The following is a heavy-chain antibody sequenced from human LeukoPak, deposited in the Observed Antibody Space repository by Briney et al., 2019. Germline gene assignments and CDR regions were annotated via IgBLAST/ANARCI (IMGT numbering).Heavy chain of an antibody. CDR3: ARDSGYCSSTGCYVHYFDY. J-gene: IGHJ4*02. V-gene: IGHV3-21*01. CDR1: GFTFNSYS. Sequence: GGSLRLSCAASGFTFNSYSMNWVRQTPGKGLEWVSSISSSSGYINYADSVKGRFTVSRDNAKNSLYLQTNSLRTEDTAVYYCARDSGYCSSTGCYVHYFDYWGQGTLVTVSS. D-gene: IGHD2-2*01. CDR2: ISSSSGYI.